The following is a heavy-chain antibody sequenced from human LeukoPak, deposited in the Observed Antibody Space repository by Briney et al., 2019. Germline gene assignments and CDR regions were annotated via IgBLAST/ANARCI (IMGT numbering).Heavy chain of an antibody. D-gene: IGHD6-13*01. CDR1: GLTLSNYW. CDR2: VSNDGSST. Sequence: PGGSLKLSCAASGLTLSNYWMHWVRQGPGKGLVWVSRVSNDGSSTAYADSVRGRFTISRDNAKNTLYLQMNSLRAEDTAVYYCVGAAADTTPRPWGQGTLVTVSS. CDR3: VGAAADTTPRP. V-gene: IGHV3-74*01. J-gene: IGHJ4*02.